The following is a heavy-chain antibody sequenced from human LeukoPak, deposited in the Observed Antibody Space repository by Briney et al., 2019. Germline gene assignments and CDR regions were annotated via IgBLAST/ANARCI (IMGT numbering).Heavy chain of an antibody. CDR1: GFTFSSYA. D-gene: IGHD5-12*01. Sequence: PGGSLRLSCAASGFTFSSYAMSWVRQAAGKGLEWVSAISGSGGSTYYADSVKGRFTISRDNSKNTLYLQMNSLRAEDTAVYYCAKFRSGYEEFDYWGQGTLVTVSS. J-gene: IGHJ4*02. V-gene: IGHV3-23*01. CDR3: AKFRSGYEEFDY. CDR2: ISGSGGST.